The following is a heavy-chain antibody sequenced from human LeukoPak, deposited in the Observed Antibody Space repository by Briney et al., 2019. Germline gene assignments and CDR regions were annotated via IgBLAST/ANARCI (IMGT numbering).Heavy chain of an antibody. Sequence: GASVKVSCKASGYTFTSYYMHWVRQAPGQGLEWMGWINPNSGGTNYAQKFQGRVTMTRDTSISTAYMELSRLRSDDTAVYYCARSYYDSSAFDYWGQGTLVTVSS. CDR3: ARSYYDSSAFDY. V-gene: IGHV1-2*02. CDR2: INPNSGGT. CDR1: GYTFTSYY. D-gene: IGHD3-22*01. J-gene: IGHJ4*02.